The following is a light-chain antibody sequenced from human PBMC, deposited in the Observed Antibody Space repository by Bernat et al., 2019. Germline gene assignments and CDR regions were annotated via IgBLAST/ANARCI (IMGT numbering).Light chain of an antibody. CDR2: KGT. CDR3: QSEDSETIYV. V-gene: IGLV3-25*03. CDR1: GLTNQY. Sequence: SYDLTQSPSVSVSPGQTATITCSGNGLTNQYASWYQQKSGQAPLLLIYKGTERPSGVPERFTGSTSGTTVTLTISGVQAEDEADYFCQSEDSETIYVFGPGTKVNVL. J-gene: IGLJ1*01.